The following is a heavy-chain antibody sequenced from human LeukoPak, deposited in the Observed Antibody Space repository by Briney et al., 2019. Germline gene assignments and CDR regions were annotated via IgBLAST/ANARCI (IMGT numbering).Heavy chain of an antibody. Sequence: GGSLRLSCAASGFTFSRHWMGWVRQAPGKGLEWVSSISSNSSSIYCADSVKGRLTLSRGKAKNSLYLQMNSARAEDTAVYYCASGGYGGPPVWGEGTLVTVSS. V-gene: IGHV3-21*01. D-gene: IGHD4-23*01. CDR1: GFTFSRHW. CDR3: ASGGYGGPPV. CDR2: ISSNSSSI. J-gene: IGHJ4*02.